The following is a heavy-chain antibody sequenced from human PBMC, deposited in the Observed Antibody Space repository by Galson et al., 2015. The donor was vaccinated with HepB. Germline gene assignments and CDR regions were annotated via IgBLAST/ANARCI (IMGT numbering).Heavy chain of an antibody. J-gene: IGHJ3*02. V-gene: IGHV3-9*01. CDR3: AKDQSSSWNGGDAFDI. D-gene: IGHD6-13*01. Sequence: SLRLSCAASGFTFDDYAMHWVRQASGKGLEWVSGISWNSGSIGYADSVKGRFTISRDNAKNSLYLQMNSLRAEDTALYYCAKDQSSSWNGGDAFDIWGQGTMVTVSS. CDR1: GFTFDDYA. CDR2: ISWNSGSI.